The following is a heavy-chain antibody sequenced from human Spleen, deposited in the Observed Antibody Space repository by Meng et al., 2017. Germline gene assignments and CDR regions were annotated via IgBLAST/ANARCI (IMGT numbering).Heavy chain of an antibody. CDR2: IYPGDSDT. J-gene: IGHJ3*02. V-gene: IGHV5-51*01. Sequence: GESLKISCKGSGYSFTSYWISWVRQMPGKGLEWMGIIYPGDSDTRYSPSFQGQVTISADKSISTAYLQWSSLKASDTAMYYCARPSGGYYDSSGYYPQDAFDIWGQGTMVTVSS. CDR1: GYSFTSYW. CDR3: ARPSGGYYDSSGYYPQDAFDI. D-gene: IGHD3-22*01.